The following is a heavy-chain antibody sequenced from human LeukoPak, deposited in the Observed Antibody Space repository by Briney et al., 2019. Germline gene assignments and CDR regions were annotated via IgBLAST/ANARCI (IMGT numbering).Heavy chain of an antibody. CDR2: ISGDGGTT. D-gene: IGHD3-10*01. J-gene: IGHJ3*02. Sequence: GGSLRLSCAASGFIFSSYAMHWVRQAPGKGLEYVSAISGDGGTTYYANSVEGRFTISRDNPMNTLYFQMDSLRAEDMAVYYCARGGIKGPHDAYDIWGQGTVVTVSS. V-gene: IGHV3-64*01. CDR3: ARGGIKGPHDAYDI. CDR1: GFIFSSYA.